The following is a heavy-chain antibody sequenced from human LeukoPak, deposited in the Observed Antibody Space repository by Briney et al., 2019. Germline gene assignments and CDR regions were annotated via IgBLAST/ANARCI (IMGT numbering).Heavy chain of an antibody. D-gene: IGHD1-26*01. J-gene: IGHJ4*01. CDR2: ISYDGSKK. CDR1: GFTFSSYD. V-gene: IGHV3-30-3*01. Sequence: SGASLRLSCAASGFTFSSYDMHWVRQAPGKGLEWVAVISYDGSKKYYADSVKGRFTISKDNSKTTLYLQMNSLRDEDTAVYYCARGADGRYDFDSWGRGTLVTVSS. CDR3: ARGADGRYDFDS.